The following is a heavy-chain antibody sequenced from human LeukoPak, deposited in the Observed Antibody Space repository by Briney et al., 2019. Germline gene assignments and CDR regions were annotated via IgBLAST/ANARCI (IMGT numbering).Heavy chain of an antibody. CDR1: GFTFTKYG. CDR3: ARRRFISGTSSSYFDL. Sequence: ASVKVSCKASGFTFTKYGISWVRQAPGQGLEWMGWFSEYNGNTDYAQKFQDRVTMTTDTSTGTAYMEIRSLRSDDTAVYYCARRRFISGTSSSYFDLWGQGTLVTVSS. CDR2: FSEYNGNT. V-gene: IGHV1-18*01. D-gene: IGHD1-7*01. J-gene: IGHJ5*02.